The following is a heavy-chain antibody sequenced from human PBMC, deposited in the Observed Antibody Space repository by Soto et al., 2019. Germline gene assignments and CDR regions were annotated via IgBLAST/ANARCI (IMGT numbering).Heavy chain of an antibody. J-gene: IGHJ4*02. CDR3: ARGDPVFYYDSSDGLDY. D-gene: IGHD3-22*01. V-gene: IGHV3-30-3*01. Sequence: QVQLVESGGGVVQPGRSLRLSCAASGFTFSSYAMHWVRQAPGKGLEWVAVISYDGSNKYYADSVKGRFTISRDNSKNTLYLQMNSLRAEDTAVYYCARGDPVFYYDSSDGLDYWGQGTLVTVSS. CDR2: ISYDGSNK. CDR1: GFTFSSYA.